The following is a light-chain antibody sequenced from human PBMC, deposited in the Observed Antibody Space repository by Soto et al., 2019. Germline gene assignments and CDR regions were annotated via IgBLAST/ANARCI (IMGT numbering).Light chain of an antibody. V-gene: IGKV3-15*01. CDR3: QQYNNWPLT. Sequence: EIVMTQSPATLSVSPGERATLSCRASQSVSSSLAWYQQKPGQAPRLLIYGASTRATGIPARFSGSGSGTEFTRTISSLQSEEFAVYYCQQYNNWPLTFGGGTKVEIK. CDR1: QSVSSS. J-gene: IGKJ4*01. CDR2: GAS.